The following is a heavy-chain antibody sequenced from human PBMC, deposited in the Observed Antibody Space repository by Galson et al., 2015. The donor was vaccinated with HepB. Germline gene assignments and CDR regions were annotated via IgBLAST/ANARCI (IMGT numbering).Heavy chain of an antibody. Sequence: SLRLSCAASGFTFSHAWMSWVRQAPGKGLEWVGRINSKTDGGTTDYAAPVKGRFTISRDDSKNTLYLQMNSLKTEDTAVYYCTTDLGYSSSWYGGYFQHWGQGTLVTVSS. CDR2: INSKTDGGTT. D-gene: IGHD6-13*01. CDR3: TTDLGYSSSWYGGYFQH. V-gene: IGHV3-15*01. J-gene: IGHJ1*01. CDR1: GFTFSHAW.